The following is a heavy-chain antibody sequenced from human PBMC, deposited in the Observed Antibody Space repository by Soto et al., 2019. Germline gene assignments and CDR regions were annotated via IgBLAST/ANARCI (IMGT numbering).Heavy chain of an antibody. CDR1: GFSLSTTGVA. CDR2: IYWDDDK. D-gene: IGHD2-15*01. V-gene: IGHV2-5*02. J-gene: IGHJ4*02. Sequence: QITLKESGPTLVKPTQTLTLTCSFSGFSLSTTGVAVGWIRQPPGKALECLVLIYWDDDKRYSPSLKSRLTITRATSKNQVVLTMTDMDPVDTATYYCAHRVDYRGSWNTGYFDYWGQGTLVTVSS. CDR3: AHRVDYRGSWNTGYFDY.